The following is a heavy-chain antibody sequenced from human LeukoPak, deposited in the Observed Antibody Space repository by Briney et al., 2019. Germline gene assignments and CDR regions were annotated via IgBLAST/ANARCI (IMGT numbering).Heavy chain of an antibody. J-gene: IGHJ3*02. D-gene: IGHD3-10*01. CDR1: GYTFTDYY. V-gene: IGHV1-2*02. CDR2: INPNSGGT. CDR3: AVTNSIPGELSAFDI. Sequence: ASVKVSCKTSGYTFTDYYMHWVRQAPGQGLEWMGWINPNSGGTNYAQKFQGRVTMTRDTSISTAYMDLSRLRSDDTAVYYCAVTNSIPGELSAFDIWGQGTMVTVSS.